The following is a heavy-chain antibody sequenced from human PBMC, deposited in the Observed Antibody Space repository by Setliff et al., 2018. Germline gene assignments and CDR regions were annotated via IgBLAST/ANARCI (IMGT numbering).Heavy chain of an antibody. D-gene: IGHD3-3*01. CDR2: ISSTSSAI. CDR3: AKVGIFGGGYFEL. CDR1: GFSFDGYS. Sequence: GGSLSLSCAASGFSFDGYSMNWVRQAPGKGLAWVSSISSTSSAIFYADSVKGRFTIPRDNAKNSLYLQMSSLRAEDTAVYYSAKVGIFGGGYFELWGLGTLVTVSS. V-gene: IGHV3-48*01. J-gene: IGHJ4*02.